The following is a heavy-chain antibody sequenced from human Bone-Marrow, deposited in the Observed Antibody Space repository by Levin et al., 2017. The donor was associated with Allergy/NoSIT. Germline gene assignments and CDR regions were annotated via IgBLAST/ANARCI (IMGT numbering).Heavy chain of an antibody. D-gene: IGHD4-17*01. Sequence: PGGSLRLSCAASGLTFSNCGFHWVRQAPGKGLEWVAVISYDGSNQYFADSVKGRFTISRDDSKNTLYLHMKSLSAEDTAVYYCAKLAWMFSGFTYGVGSARAVNERTTDYWGQGTLVIVSS. V-gene: IGHV3-30*18. J-gene: IGHJ4*02. CDR3: AKLAWMFSGFTYGVGSARAVNERTTDY. CDR1: GLTFSNCG. CDR2: ISYDGSNQ.